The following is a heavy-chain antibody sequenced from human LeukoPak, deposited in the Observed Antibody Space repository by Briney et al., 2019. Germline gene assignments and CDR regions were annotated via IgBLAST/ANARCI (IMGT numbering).Heavy chain of an antibody. CDR2: ISSSSSYI. Sequence: GGSLRLSCAASGFTSSSYSMNWVRQAPGKGLEWVSSISSSSSYIYYADSVKGRFTISRDNAKNSLYLQMNSLRAEDTAVYYCARDKQLVQGGGVYWGQGTLVTVSS. J-gene: IGHJ4*02. CDR3: ARDKQLVQGGGVY. CDR1: GFTSSSYS. D-gene: IGHD6-6*01. V-gene: IGHV3-21*01.